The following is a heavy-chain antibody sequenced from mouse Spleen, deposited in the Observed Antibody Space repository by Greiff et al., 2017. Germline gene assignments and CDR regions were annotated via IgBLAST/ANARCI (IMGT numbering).Heavy chain of an antibody. D-gene: IGHD1-1*01. CDR1: GYTFTDYW. CDR2: IDTSDSYT. Sequence: VQLQQPGAELVMPGASVKMSCKASGYTFTDYWMHWVKQRPGQGLEWIGAIDTSDSYTSYNQKFKGKATLTVDESSSTAYMQLSSLTSEDSAVYYCARYGTYYAMDYWGQGTSVTVSS. V-gene: IGHV1-69*01. J-gene: IGHJ4*01. CDR3: ARYGTYYAMDY.